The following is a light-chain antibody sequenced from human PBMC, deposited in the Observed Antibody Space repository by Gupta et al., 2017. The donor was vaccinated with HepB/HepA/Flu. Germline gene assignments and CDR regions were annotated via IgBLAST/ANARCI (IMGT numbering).Light chain of an antibody. CDR1: SFVIGAGYD. CDR2: DNI. Sequence: QSILTQPPSVSGAPGQRVTISCTGSSFVIGAGYDVHWYRQSPGTAPRLIIYDNINRPSGVPDRLSGSKSGTSASLSSTWLQPEDEADYYCQSFDSRLNGYVFGAGSKFTVL. V-gene: IGLV1-40*01. J-gene: IGLJ1*01. CDR3: QSFDSRLNGYV.